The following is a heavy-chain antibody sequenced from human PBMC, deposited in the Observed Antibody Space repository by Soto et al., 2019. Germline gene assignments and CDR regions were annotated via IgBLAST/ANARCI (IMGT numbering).Heavy chain of an antibody. Sequence: SETLSLTCTVSGGSISSYYWSWIRQPPGKGLEWIGYIYYSGSTNYNPSLKSRVTISVDTSKNQFSLKLSSVTAADTAVYYCARVDYGSGSYYIFDYRGQGTLVTVSS. CDR3: ARVDYGSGSYYIFDY. D-gene: IGHD3-10*01. J-gene: IGHJ4*02. CDR1: GGSISSYY. V-gene: IGHV4-59*01. CDR2: IYYSGST.